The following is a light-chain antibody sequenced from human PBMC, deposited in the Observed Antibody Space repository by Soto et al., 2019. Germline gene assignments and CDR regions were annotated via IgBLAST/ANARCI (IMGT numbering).Light chain of an antibody. Sequence: EIVLTQSPGTLSLSPGARATLSCRAGQSVSSSYLAWYQQKPGQAPRLLIYGASSRATGIPARFSGSGSGTEFTLTISSLQSQDSGVYYCQQYNKWPAEITFGQGRRLEIK. J-gene: IGKJ5*01. V-gene: IGKV3D-15*01. CDR1: QSVSSSY. CDR3: QQYNKWPAEIT. CDR2: GAS.